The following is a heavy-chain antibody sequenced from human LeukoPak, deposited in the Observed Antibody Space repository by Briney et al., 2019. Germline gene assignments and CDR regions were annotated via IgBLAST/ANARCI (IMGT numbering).Heavy chain of an antibody. CDR1: GHTFSIFG. CDR2: IRYEGSNK. D-gene: IGHD2-2*01. Sequence: GGSLRLSCVASGHTFSIFGMRWVRQAPDGGLEWVAFIRYEGSNKYYADSLKGRFTISRDNAKNSLYLQINRLRAEDTAVYYCARDRGCGVVVPAANCSFYYFDSWGQGTLVTVSS. V-gene: IGHV3-30*02. CDR3: ARDRGCGVVVPAANCSFYYFDS. J-gene: IGHJ4*02.